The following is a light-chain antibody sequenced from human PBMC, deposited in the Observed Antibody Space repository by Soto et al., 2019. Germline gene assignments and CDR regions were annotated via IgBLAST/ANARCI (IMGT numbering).Light chain of an antibody. CDR1: TSDVGGFNY. J-gene: IGLJ3*02. Sequence: QSALTQPASVSGSPGQSITISCTGTTSDVGGFNYVSWYQQHPGKAPKLMIFEVSNRPSGVSNRFSGSKSGNTASLNISGRQDEDEADYYCSSYTSSRTWVFGGGTKVTVL. CDR3: SSYTSSRTWV. V-gene: IGLV2-14*01. CDR2: EVS.